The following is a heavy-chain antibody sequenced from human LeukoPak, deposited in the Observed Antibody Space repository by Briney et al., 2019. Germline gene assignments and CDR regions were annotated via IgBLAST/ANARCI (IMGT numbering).Heavy chain of an antibody. Sequence: GGSLRLSCAASGFTFSIYDFHWVRQVTGKGLEGVSGIGKGGDTYYAGSVKGRFTISRENARSSLYLQMDDLRVGDTAVYVCIRGAAGFDIWGQGTMV. V-gene: IGHV3-13*01. CDR1: GFTFSIYD. J-gene: IGHJ3*02. CDR3: IRGAAGFDI. CDR2: IGKGGDT.